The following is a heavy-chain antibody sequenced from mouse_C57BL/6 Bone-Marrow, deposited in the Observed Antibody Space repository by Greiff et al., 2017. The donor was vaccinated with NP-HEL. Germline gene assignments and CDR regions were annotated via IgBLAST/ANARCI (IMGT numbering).Heavy chain of an antibody. CDR1: GYTFTSYW. CDR3: TREDNPGYYFDY. CDR2: IYPGNSDT. V-gene: IGHV1-5*01. Sequence: VHVKQSGTVLARPGASVKMSCKTSGYTFTSYWMHWVKQRPGQGLEWIGAIYPGNSDTSYNQKFKGKAKLTAVTSASTAYMELSSLTNEDSAVYYCTREDNPGYYFDYWGQGTTLTVSS. J-gene: IGHJ2*01. D-gene: IGHD6-1*01.